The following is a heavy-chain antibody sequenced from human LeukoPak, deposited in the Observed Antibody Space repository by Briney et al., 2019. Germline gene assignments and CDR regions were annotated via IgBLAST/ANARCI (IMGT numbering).Heavy chain of an antibody. V-gene: IGHV3-53*01. CDR1: GFTVSSNY. Sequence: PGGSLRLSCAASGFTVSSNYMSWVRQAPGKGLEWVSVIYSGGSTYYADSVKGRFTISRDNSKNTLYLQMNSLRAEDTAVYYCARAGAMVRGSYSFDYWGQGTLVTVSS. D-gene: IGHD3-10*01. J-gene: IGHJ4*02. CDR2: IYSGGST. CDR3: ARAGAMVRGSYSFDY.